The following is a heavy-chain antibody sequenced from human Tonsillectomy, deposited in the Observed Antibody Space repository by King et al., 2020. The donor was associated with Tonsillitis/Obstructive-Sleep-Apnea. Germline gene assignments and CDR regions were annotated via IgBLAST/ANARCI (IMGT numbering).Heavy chain of an antibody. V-gene: IGHV4-4*02. Sequence: VQLQESGPGLVKPSGTLSLTCAVSGGSISSSNWWSWVRQPPGKGLEWIGEIYHSGSTNYNPSIKSRVTIAVDQSKNPFSVELSSGTAADTAVYYCARMGCSSTSCFPKGVYYYMDVWGKGTTVTVSS. CDR2: IYHSGST. CDR1: GGSISSSNW. CDR3: ARMGCSSTSCFPKGVYYYMDV. J-gene: IGHJ6*03. D-gene: IGHD2-2*01.